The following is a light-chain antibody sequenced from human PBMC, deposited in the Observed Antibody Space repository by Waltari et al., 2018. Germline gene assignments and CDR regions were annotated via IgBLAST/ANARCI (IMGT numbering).Light chain of an antibody. CDR3: QVWDTSIDLSV. CDR2: YDS. J-gene: IGLJ1*01. V-gene: IGLV3-21*04. CDR1: NLADKN. Sequence: SYVLTQAPSVSVAPGETARITCGGNNLADKNVHWYQQKPGQAPVLVIFYDSDRPSGIPERFSGSNSGNTATLTISRAEAGDEADYYCQVWDTSIDLSVFGTGTKVTVL.